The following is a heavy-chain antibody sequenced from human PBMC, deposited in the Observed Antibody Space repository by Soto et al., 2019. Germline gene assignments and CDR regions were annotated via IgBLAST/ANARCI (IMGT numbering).Heavy chain of an antibody. J-gene: IGHJ3*02. CDR3: ARVIYDSSGNDDFDI. D-gene: IGHD3-22*01. CDR2: ISYDGSNK. Sequence: WVSXRLSCSASVFTFIIYSIHLFRHAPGKGLELVAVISYDGSNKYYADSVKGRFTISRDNSKNTLYLQMNSLRAEDTAVYYCARVIYDSSGNDDFDIWGQGTMVTV. V-gene: IGHV3-30-3*01. CDR1: VFTFIIYS.